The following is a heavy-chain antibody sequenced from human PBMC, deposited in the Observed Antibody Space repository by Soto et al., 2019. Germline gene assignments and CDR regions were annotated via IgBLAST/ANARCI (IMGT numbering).Heavy chain of an antibody. J-gene: IGHJ4*02. CDR1: GFTFSSYA. CDR2: MGTAGDT. CDR3: VRLGRDGYFAY. V-gene: IGHV3-13*04. Sequence: EVQLVESGGGLVQPGGSLRLSCAASGFTFSSYAMHWVRQPTGKGLEWVSAMGTAGDTYYAGSAKGRFTIPRENAKSYLYLQMNSLRAGDTAVYCCVRLGRDGYFAYWGQGTLVTVSA. D-gene: IGHD2-15*01.